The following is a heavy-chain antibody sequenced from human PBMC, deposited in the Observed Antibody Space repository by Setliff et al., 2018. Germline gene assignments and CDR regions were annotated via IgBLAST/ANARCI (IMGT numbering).Heavy chain of an antibody. CDR2: VSPRSTFI. CDR3: ATSSYYDNAGYRFFDN. V-gene: IGHV3-21*05. D-gene: IGHD3-9*01. Sequence: GGSLRLSCVGFGFNFKTSSLNWVRQAPGKGLEWLSYVSPRSTFIHVADSVRGRFTVSRDDARGSVLLQMNSLRAEDTGIYYCATSSYYDNAGYRFFDNWGQGTQVTVSS. CDR1: GFNFKTSS. J-gene: IGHJ4*02.